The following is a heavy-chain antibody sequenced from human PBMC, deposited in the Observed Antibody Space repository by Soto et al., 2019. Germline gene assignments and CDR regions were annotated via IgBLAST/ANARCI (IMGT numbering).Heavy chain of an antibody. J-gene: IGHJ4*02. V-gene: IGHV1-69*01. CDR3: ARARSEYSSSSMSQN. CDR2: IIPIFGTA. Sequence: VQLVQSGAEVKKPGSSVKVSCKASGGTFSSYAISWVRQAPGQGLEWLGGIIPIFGTANYAKKFQGRVTITADESTSTAYMELSSLRSEDTAVYYCARARSEYSSSSMSQNWGQGTLVTVSS. CDR1: GGTFSSYA. D-gene: IGHD6-6*01.